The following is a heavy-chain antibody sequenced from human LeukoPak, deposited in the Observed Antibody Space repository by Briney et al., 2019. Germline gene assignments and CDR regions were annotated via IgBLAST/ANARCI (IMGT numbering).Heavy chain of an antibody. Sequence: ASVKVSCKASGGTFSSYAISWVRQAPGQGLEWMGGIIPIFGTANYAQKFQGRVTITADESTSTAYMELSSLRSEDTAVYYCARDLLGYCSSTSCSPDYWGQGTLVTVSS. V-gene: IGHV1-69*13. CDR1: GGTFSSYA. J-gene: IGHJ4*02. D-gene: IGHD2-2*01. CDR2: IIPIFGTA. CDR3: ARDLLGYCSSTSCSPDY.